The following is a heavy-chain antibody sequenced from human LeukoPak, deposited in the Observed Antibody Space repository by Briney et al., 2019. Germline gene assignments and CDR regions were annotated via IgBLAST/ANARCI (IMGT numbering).Heavy chain of an antibody. Sequence: SQTLSLTFAISGDSVSSNSAAWNWIRQSPSRGLEWLGRTCYRSKWYNDYAVSVKSRITITTATYKNKLPLQLHSVTPEDKAVYYCARVSLLDDSSGWHGVDFDYWGQGTLVTVSS. CDR2: TCYRSKWYN. CDR3: ARVSLLDDSSGWHGVDFDY. V-gene: IGHV6-1*01. D-gene: IGHD6-19*01. J-gene: IGHJ4*02. CDR1: GDSVSSNSAA.